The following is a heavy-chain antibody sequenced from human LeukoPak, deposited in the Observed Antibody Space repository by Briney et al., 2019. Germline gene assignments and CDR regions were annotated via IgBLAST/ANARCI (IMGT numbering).Heavy chain of an antibody. Sequence: GGSLRLSCAAPGSTVSSNYMSWVRQAPGKGLEWVSVIYSGGSTYYADSVKGRFTISRDNSKNTLYLQMNSLRAEDTAVYYCARDPGGQGFYYDSSGYYSIWGQGTLVTVSS. CDR2: IYSGGST. D-gene: IGHD3-22*01. CDR3: ARDPGGQGFYYDSSGYYSI. J-gene: IGHJ4*02. V-gene: IGHV3-53*01. CDR1: GSTVSSNY.